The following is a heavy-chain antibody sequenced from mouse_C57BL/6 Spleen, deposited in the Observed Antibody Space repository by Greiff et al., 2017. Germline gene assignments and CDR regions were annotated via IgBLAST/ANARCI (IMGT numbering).Heavy chain of an antibody. D-gene: IGHD3-3*01. J-gene: IGHJ4*01. CDR3: TRGDRGLYAMDY. CDR2: IDPETGGT. V-gene: IGHV1-15*01. CDR1: GYTFTDYE. Sequence: QVQLKQSGAELVRPGASVTLSCKASGYTFTDYEMHWVKQTPVHGLEWIGAIDPETGGTAYNQKFKGKAILTADKSSSTAYMELRSLTSEDSAVYYCTRGDRGLYAMDYWGQGTSDTVSS.